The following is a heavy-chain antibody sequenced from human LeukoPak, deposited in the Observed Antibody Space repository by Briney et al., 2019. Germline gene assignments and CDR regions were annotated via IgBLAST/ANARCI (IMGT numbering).Heavy chain of an antibody. J-gene: IGHJ4*02. V-gene: IGHV3-7*03. CDR2: IKDDGSVK. D-gene: IGHD2-21*01. Sequence: GGSLRLSCTASGFSFSSFWMSWVRQAPGKGLEWVTNIKDDGSVKNHVDSLKGRFSISRDNARNSLYLQISSLRAEDTAVYYCAREVVATASAFDCWGQGTLVTVSS. CDR3: AREVVATASAFDC. CDR1: GFSFSSFW.